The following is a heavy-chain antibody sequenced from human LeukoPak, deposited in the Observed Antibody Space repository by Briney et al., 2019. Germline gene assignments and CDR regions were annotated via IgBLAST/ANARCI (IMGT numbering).Heavy chain of an antibody. D-gene: IGHD7-27*01. J-gene: IGHJ3*02. CDR1: GYTFTDNH. CDR3: ARELGRNAFDI. Sequence: GASVKVSCKASGYTFTDNHMYWIRQAPGQGPECMGWINPNSGGTNYAQKFQGRITMTRDTSISTAYMELSRLTSDDRAIHFCARELGRNAFDIWGQGTVVTVSP. V-gene: IGHV1-2*02. CDR2: INPNSGGT.